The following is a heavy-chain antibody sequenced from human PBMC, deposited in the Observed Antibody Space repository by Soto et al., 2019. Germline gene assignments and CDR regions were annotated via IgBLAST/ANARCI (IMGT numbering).Heavy chain of an antibody. J-gene: IGHJ6*03. CDR3: AKTNPKGGSGSYYQLYYYYMDV. CDR1: GFTFSSYA. CDR2: ISGSGGST. V-gene: IGHV3-23*01. D-gene: IGHD3-10*01. Sequence: GGSLRLSCAASGFTFSSYAMSWVRQAPGKGLEWVSAISGSGGSTYYADSVKGRFTISRDNSKNTLYLQMNSLRAEDTAVYYCAKTNPKGGSGSYYQLYYYYMDVWGKGTTVTVSS.